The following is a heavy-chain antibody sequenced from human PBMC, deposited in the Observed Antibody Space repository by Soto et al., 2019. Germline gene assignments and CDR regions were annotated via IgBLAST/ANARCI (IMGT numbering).Heavy chain of an antibody. J-gene: IGHJ4*02. V-gene: IGHV3-23*01. D-gene: IGHD5-12*01. CDR1: GGTFSSYA. CDR2: ISGGGSST. Sequence: AGSLRLSCAASGGTFSSYAMTWVRQAPGKGLEWVSAISGGGSSTYYAESVKGRFTISRHNYKNTLYLKMNSLRAEATDVYYCAKTIEMATISPFDYWGQGTVVTVSS. CDR3: AKTIEMATISPFDY.